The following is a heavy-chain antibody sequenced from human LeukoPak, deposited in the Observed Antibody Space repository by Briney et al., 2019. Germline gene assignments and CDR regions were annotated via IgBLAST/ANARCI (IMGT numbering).Heavy chain of an antibody. J-gene: IGHJ4*02. Sequence: GASVKVSCKASGGTFSSYAISWVRQAPGQGLGWMGGIIPIFGTANYAQKFQGRVTITTDESTSTAYMELSSLRSEDTAVYYCARSEMATIEDFDYWGQGTLVTVSS. CDR2: IIPIFGTA. CDR1: GGTFSSYA. V-gene: IGHV1-69*05. D-gene: IGHD5-24*01. CDR3: ARSEMATIEDFDY.